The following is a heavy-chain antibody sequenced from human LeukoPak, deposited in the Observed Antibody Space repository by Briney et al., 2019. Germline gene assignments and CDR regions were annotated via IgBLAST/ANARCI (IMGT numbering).Heavy chain of an antibody. V-gene: IGHV3-53*01. CDR2: IYSGGST. Sequence: GGSLRLSCAASGFTVSSNYMSWVRQAPGKGLEWVSVIYSGGSTYYADSVKGRFTISRDSSKNTLYLQMNSLRAEDTAVYYWGRDHFAFGLFDYWGQGPLVTVSS. CDR3: GRDHFAFGLFDY. CDR1: GFTVSSNY. J-gene: IGHJ4*02. D-gene: IGHD3/OR15-3a*01.